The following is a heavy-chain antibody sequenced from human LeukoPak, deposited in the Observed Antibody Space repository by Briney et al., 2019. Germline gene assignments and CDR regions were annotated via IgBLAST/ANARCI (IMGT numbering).Heavy chain of an antibody. J-gene: IGHJ6*03. CDR1: GGTFSSYA. D-gene: IGHD3-16*01. CDR3: ARDLGDYYYYYYMDV. Sequence: GASVKVSCKASGGTFSSYAISWVRQAPGQGLEWMGWINPNSGGTNYAQKFQGRVTMTRDTSISTAYMELSRLRSDDTAVYYCARDLGDYYYYYYMDVWGKGTTVTVSS. CDR2: INPNSGGT. V-gene: IGHV1-2*02.